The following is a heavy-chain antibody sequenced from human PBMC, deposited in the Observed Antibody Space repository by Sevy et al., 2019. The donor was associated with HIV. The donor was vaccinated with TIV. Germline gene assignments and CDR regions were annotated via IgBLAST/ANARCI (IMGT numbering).Heavy chain of an antibody. Sequence: GGSLRLSCAASGFTFSNYAMSWVRQAPGKGLEWVSSISRSGSSTDSADSVKGRFTISRDNSMNTLYLQMNSLRAEDTAVYYCAKVDVVVPVADYGLDVWGQGTTVTVSS. D-gene: IGHD2-2*01. CDR3: AKVDVVVPVADYGLDV. J-gene: IGHJ6*02. CDR1: GFTFSNYA. V-gene: IGHV3-23*01. CDR2: ISRSGSST.